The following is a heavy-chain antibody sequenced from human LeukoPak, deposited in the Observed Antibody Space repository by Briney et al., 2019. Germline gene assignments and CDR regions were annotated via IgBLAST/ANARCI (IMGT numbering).Heavy chain of an antibody. J-gene: IGHJ4*02. CDR3: ARVGGYYDSSGYYQH. V-gene: IGHV3-23*01. D-gene: IGHD3-22*01. CDR2: ISGSGGST. Sequence: QPGGSLRLSCAASGFTFSSYAMSWVRQAPGKGLEWVSAISGSGGSTYYADSVKGRFTISRDNSKITLYLQMNSLRAEDTAVYYCARVGGYYDSSGYYQHWGQGTLVTVSS. CDR1: GFTFSSYA.